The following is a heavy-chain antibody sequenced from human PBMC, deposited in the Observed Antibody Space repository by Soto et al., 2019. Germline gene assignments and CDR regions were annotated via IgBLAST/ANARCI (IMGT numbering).Heavy chain of an antibody. Sequence: GGSLRLSCAASGLTFSNFAMTWVRQAPGKGLEWVSSAGGGDDTYYADSVKGRFIISRDNSKSTLSLRLNGLRAEDTAVYYCVKDRMSYNSVWDPFDIWGQGTMVTVSS. CDR3: VKDRMSYNSVWDPFDI. J-gene: IGHJ3*02. CDR1: GLTFSNFA. V-gene: IGHV3-23*01. CDR2: AGGGDDT. D-gene: IGHD3-10*01.